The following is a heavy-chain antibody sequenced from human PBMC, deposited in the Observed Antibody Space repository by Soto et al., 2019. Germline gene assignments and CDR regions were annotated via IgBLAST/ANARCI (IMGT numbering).Heavy chain of an antibody. J-gene: IGHJ4*02. CDR3: ARGRSSAGAITIFDY. D-gene: IGHD3-3*01. V-gene: IGHV4-31*03. Sequence: PSETLSLTCTVSGGSFSSGGYYWSWIRQYSGKGLEWIGYIYYSGSTYYNPSLRSRVTMSVDTSKNQFSLKLSSVTAADTAVYYCARGRSSAGAITIFDYWGQGIQVTVSS. CDR1: GGSFSSGGYY. CDR2: IYYSGST.